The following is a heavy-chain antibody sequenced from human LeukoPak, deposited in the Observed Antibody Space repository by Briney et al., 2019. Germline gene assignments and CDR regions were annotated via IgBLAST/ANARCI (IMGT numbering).Heavy chain of an antibody. D-gene: IGHD1-26*01. CDR1: GFTFSSYA. CDR2: ISGSGGST. CDR3: AKVSRYSGSYGYFDY. V-gene: IGHV3-23*01. J-gene: IGHJ4*02. Sequence: GGSLRLSCAASGFTFSSYAMSWVRQAPGKGLEWVSAISGSGGSTYYADSVKGRFTISRDNSKNTLYLQMNSLRAEDTAVYYCAKVSRYSGSYGYFDYWGQGTLVTVSS.